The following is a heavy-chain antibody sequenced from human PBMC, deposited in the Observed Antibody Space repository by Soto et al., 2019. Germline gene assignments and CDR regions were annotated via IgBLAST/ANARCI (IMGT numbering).Heavy chain of an antibody. CDR1: GGSISSSNW. V-gene: IGHV4-4*02. CDR3: ARDPGEWLRPGTYYFDY. Sequence: QVQLQESGPGLVKPSGTLSLTCAVSGGSISSSNWWSWVRQPPGKGLEWIGEIYHSGSTNYSPSLKSRVTISVDKSKNHFSLKLSSVTAADTALYYCARDPGEWLRPGTYYFDYWGQGTLVTVSS. CDR2: IYHSGST. J-gene: IGHJ4*02. D-gene: IGHD5-12*01.